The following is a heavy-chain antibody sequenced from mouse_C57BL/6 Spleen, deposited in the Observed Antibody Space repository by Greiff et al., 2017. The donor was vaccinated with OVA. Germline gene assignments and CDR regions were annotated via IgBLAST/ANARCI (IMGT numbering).Heavy chain of an antibody. CDR2: IDPETGGT. J-gene: IGHJ2*01. D-gene: IGHD1-1*01. Sequence: VKLQESGAELVRPGASVTLSCKASGYTFTDYEMHWVKQTPVHGLEWIGAIDPETGGTAYNQKFKGKAILTADKSSSTAYMELRSLTSEDSAVYYCTRVLYYYGSSRGYFDYWGQGTTLTVSS. V-gene: IGHV1-15*01. CDR3: TRVLYYYGSSRGYFDY. CDR1: GYTFTDYE.